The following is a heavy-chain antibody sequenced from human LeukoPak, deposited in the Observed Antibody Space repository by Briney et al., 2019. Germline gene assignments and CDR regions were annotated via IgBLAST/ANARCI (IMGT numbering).Heavy chain of an antibody. CDR2: IHYSGTT. Sequence: SETLSLTCTVSGGSISTVNYFWGWIRQPPGKGLEWIGSIHYSGTTYYNPSLKSRVTISIDTSKNQFSLKLISVTAADTAVYYCARGRVTRITARHRWYFDFWGQGTLVTVSS. D-gene: IGHD6-25*01. V-gene: IGHV4-39*01. CDR1: GGSISTVNYF. J-gene: IGHJ4*02. CDR3: ARGRVTRITARHRWYFDF.